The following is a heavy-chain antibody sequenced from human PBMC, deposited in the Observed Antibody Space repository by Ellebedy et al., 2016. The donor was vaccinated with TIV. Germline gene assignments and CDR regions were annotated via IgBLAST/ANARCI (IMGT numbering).Heavy chain of an antibody. D-gene: IGHD5-12*01. CDR2: ISGSGGST. CDR3: ARDIIVATIRGGGY. V-gene: IGHV3-23*01. J-gene: IGHJ4*02. CDR1: GFTFSSYA. Sequence: GGSLRLSXAASGFTFSSYAMSWVRQAPGKGLEWVSAISGSGGSTYYADSVKGRFTISRDNSKNTLYLQMNSLRAEDTAVYYCARDIIVATIRGGGYWGQGTLVTVSS.